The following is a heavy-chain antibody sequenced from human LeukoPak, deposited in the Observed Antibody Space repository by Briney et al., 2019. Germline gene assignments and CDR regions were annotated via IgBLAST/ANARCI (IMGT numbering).Heavy chain of an antibody. V-gene: IGHV4-34*01. J-gene: IGHJ4*02. CDR3: ARSWAGMYYPFYYFDY. CDR2: INHRGTT. Sequence: SETLSLTCAVYGDSFSGYYWSWIRQPPGKGLEWIAEINHRGTTHYNPSLKSRVNISADTSKNQFSLHLDSVTAVDTAVYYCARSWAGMYYPFYYFDYWGQGTLVSVSS. CDR1: GDSFSGYY. D-gene: IGHD1-26*01.